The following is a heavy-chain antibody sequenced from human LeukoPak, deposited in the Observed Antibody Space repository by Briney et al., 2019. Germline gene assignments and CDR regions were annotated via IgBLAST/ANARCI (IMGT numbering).Heavy chain of an antibody. Sequence: ASVKVSCKASGYTFTSYGISWVRQAPGQGLEWMGWISAYNGNTNYAQKLQGRVTMNTDTSTSTAYMELRSLRSDDTAVYYCARGGYDFWSGYYTGNWFDPWGQGTLVTVSS. J-gene: IGHJ5*02. CDR3: ARGGYDFWSGYYTGNWFDP. CDR2: ISAYNGNT. D-gene: IGHD3-3*01. CDR1: GYTFTSYG. V-gene: IGHV1-18*01.